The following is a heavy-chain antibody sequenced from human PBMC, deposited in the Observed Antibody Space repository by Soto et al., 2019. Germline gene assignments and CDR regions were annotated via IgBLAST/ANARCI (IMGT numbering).Heavy chain of an antibody. J-gene: IGHJ6*03. D-gene: IGHD1-26*01. CDR1: GGSFSGYY. V-gene: IGHV4-34*01. CDR3: ARGSRSSRQYYYYYYMDV. Sequence: SETLSLTCAVYGGSFSGYYWSWIRQPPGKGLEWIGEINHSGSTNYNPSLKSRVTISVDTPKNQFSLKLGSVTAADTAVYYCARGSRSSRQYYYYYYMDVWGKGTTVTVSS. CDR2: INHSGST.